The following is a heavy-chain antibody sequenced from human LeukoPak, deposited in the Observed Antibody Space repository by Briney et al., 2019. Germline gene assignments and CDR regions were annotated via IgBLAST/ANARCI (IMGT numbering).Heavy chain of an antibody. J-gene: IGHJ4*02. V-gene: IGHV1-2*02. D-gene: IGHD3-16*02. CDR3: ARAQPDYYVWGSYRFPDY. CDR1: GYTFTGYY. Sequence: GASVKVSCKASGYTFTGYYMHWVRQAPGQGLEWMGWINPNSGGTNYAQKFQGRVTMTRDTSIGTAYMELSRLRSDDTAVYYCARAQPDYYVWGSYRFPDYWGQGTLVTVSS. CDR2: INPNSGGT.